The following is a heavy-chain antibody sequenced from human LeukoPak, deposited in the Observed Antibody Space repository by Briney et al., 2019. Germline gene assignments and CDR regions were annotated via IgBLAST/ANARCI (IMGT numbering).Heavy chain of an antibody. D-gene: IGHD1-1*01. Sequence: TGGSLRLSCAASGFSFSSYGMHWVRQPPGKGLEWVAFISYDGSNKYYADSVKGRFTISRDNSQNTVYLQMNSLRGEDTAVYYCARDGTSYGTDVWGQGTTVTVSS. CDR2: ISYDGSNK. V-gene: IGHV3-30*03. J-gene: IGHJ6*02. CDR1: GFSFSSYG. CDR3: ARDGTSYGTDV.